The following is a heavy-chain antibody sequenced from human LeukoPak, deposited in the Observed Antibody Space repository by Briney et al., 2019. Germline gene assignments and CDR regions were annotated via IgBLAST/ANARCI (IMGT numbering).Heavy chain of an antibody. V-gene: IGHV3-23*01. D-gene: IGHD3-22*01. CDR3: AKVGIRISLIVVVFTTADDWYFDL. Sequence: GGSLRLSCAASGLTFSNYAMSWVRQAPGKGLEWDSGISGSGGSTYYADSVKGRLTISRDNSKNTLYLQMDSLRAEDTAVYYCAKVGIRISLIVVVFTTADDWYFDLWGRGTLVTVSS. CDR2: ISGSGGST. CDR1: GLTFSNYA. J-gene: IGHJ2*01.